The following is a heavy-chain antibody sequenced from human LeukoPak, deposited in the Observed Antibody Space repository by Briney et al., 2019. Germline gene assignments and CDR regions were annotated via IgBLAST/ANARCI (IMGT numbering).Heavy chain of an antibody. V-gene: IGHV4-61*01. Sequence: SETLSLTCTVSGGSVSSGSYYWSWIRQPPGKGLEWIGYIYYSGSTNYNPSLKSRVTISVDTSKNQISLKLSSVTAADTAVYYRARNGYSYGKNWFDPWGQGTLVTVSS. J-gene: IGHJ5*02. D-gene: IGHD5-18*01. CDR2: IYYSGST. CDR1: GGSVSSGSYY. CDR3: ARNGYSYGKNWFDP.